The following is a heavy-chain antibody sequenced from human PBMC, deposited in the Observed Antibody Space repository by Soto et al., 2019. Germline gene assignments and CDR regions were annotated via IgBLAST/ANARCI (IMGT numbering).Heavy chain of an antibody. J-gene: IGHJ4*02. V-gene: IGHV3-21*01. CDR2: ISSSSSYI. Sequence: GGSLRLSSAASGFTFSSYSMNWVRQAPGKGLEWVSSISSSSSYIYYADSVKGRFTISRDNAKNSLYLQMNSLRAEDTAVYYCAREHGSGSYDYWGQGTLVTVSS. CDR1: GFTFSSYS. D-gene: IGHD3-10*01. CDR3: AREHGSGSYDY.